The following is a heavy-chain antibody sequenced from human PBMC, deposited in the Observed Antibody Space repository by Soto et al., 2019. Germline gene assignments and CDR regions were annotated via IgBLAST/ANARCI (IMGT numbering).Heavy chain of an antibody. CDR3: ARAGDDCSTTSCYMIDY. J-gene: IGHJ4*02. Sequence: ASVEVSCKASGYTFTTYAIHWVRQAPGQRLEWMGWINAGNGKTKYSQKFQDRVTITRDTSATTAYMELSSLTSEDTAVYYCARAGDDCSTTSCYMIDYWGQGTLVTVSS. D-gene: IGHD2-2*02. V-gene: IGHV1-3*01. CDR1: GYTFTTYA. CDR2: INAGNGKT.